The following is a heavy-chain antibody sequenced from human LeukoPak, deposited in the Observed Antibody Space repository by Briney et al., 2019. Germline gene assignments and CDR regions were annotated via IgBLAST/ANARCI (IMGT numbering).Heavy chain of an antibody. CDR2: INPSGGST. D-gene: IGHD2-2*01. Sequence: GASVKVSCKASGYTFTSYYMHWVRQAPGQGLEWMGIINPSGGSTSYAQKFQGRVTMTRDMSTSTVYMGLSSLRSEDTAVYYCARGPGFYCSSTSCSFDYWGQGALVTVSS. V-gene: IGHV1-46*01. J-gene: IGHJ4*02. CDR3: ARGPGFYCSSTSCSFDY. CDR1: GYTFTSYY.